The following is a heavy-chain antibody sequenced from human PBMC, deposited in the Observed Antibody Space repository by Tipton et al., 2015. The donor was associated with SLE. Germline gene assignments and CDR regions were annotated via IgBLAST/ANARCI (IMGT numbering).Heavy chain of an antibody. CDR2: IYHSGST. J-gene: IGHJ3*02. CDR1: DYSINNGYY. D-gene: IGHD3-9*01. CDR3: ARGPVLRYFDWLLPHDAFDI. Sequence: TLSLTCAVSDYSINNGYYWGWIRQPPGKGLEWIGSIYHSGSTNYNPSLKSRVTISVDKSKNQFSLKLSSVTAADTAVYYCARGPVLRYFDWLLPHDAFDIWGQGTMVTVSS. V-gene: IGHV4-38-2*01.